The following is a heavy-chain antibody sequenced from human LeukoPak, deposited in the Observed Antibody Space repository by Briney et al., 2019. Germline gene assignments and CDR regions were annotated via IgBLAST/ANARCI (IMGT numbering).Heavy chain of an antibody. D-gene: IGHD6-19*01. V-gene: IGHV3-21*01. Sequence: PGGSLRLSCAASGFTFSSYSMNWVRQAPGKGLEWVSSISSSSSYIYYADSVKGRFTISRDNAKNSLYLQMNSLRAEDTAVYYCARDPARIAVAGTKYFDYWGQGTLVTVSS. CDR3: ARDPARIAVAGTKYFDY. CDR2: ISSSSSYI. CDR1: GFTFSSYS. J-gene: IGHJ4*02.